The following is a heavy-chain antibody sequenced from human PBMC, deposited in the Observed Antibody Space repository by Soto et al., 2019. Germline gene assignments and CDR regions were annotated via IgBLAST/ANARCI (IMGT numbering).Heavy chain of an antibody. Sequence: GESLKISCKGSGYTFTSYWIGWGRQMPGKCLEWMGIIDPGDSDTRYSPSFQGQVTISADKSISTAYLQWSSLKASDTAMYYCAAGIVVVPAAWAYYYGMDVWGQGTTVTVSS. CDR3: AAGIVVVPAAWAYYYGMDV. J-gene: IGHJ6*02. V-gene: IGHV5-51*01. D-gene: IGHD2-2*01. CDR2: IDPGDSDT. CDR1: GYTFTSYW.